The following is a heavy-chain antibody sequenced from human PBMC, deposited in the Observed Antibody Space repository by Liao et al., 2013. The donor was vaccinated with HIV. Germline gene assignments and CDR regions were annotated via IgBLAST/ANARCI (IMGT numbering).Heavy chain of an antibody. CDR3: ATQWGSGYDPFDD. CDR1: GGSFSAYY. Sequence: QVQLQQWGAGLLKPSETLSLTCAVYGGSFSAYYWTWIRQPPGKGLEWLGEINHSGSTNYNPSLNTRVTMSVDTSKNQFSLKLRSVTAADTAVYYCATQWGSGYDPFDDWGQGTLVTVSS. J-gene: IGHJ4*02. D-gene: IGHD3-22*01. CDR2: INHSGST. V-gene: IGHV4-34*01.